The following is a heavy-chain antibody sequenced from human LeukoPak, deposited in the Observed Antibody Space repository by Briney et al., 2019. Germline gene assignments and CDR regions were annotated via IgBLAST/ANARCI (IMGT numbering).Heavy chain of an antibody. CDR2: INHSGST. CDR1: GGSFSGYY. V-gene: IGHV4-34*01. CDR3: ARGYGSESFDY. D-gene: IGHD3-10*01. J-gene: IGHJ4*02. Sequence: SETLSLTCAVYGGSFSGYYWSWIRQPPGKGLEWIGEINHSGSTNYNPSLKSRVTISVDTSKNQFSLKLSSVTAADTAVYYCARGYGSESFDYWGQGTLVTVSS.